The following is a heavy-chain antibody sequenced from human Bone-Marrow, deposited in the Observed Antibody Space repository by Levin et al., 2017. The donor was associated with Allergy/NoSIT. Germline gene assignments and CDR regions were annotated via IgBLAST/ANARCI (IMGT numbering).Heavy chain of an antibody. CDR3: ARSLYAIAAAGTYVN. CDR2: INAGNGNT. V-gene: IGHV1-3*01. Sequence: ASVKVSCKASGYTFTSYAMHWVRQAPGQRLEWMGWINAGNGNTKYSQKFQGRVTITRDTSASTAYMELSSLRSEDTAVYYCARSLYAIAAAGTYVNWGQGTLVTVSS. D-gene: IGHD6-13*01. CDR1: GYTFTSYA. J-gene: IGHJ4*02.